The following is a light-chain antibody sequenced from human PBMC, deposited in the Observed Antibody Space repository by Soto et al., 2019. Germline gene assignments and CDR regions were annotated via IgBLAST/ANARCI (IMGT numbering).Light chain of an antibody. CDR1: NIGSTS. V-gene: IGLV3-21*02. CDR2: DDN. CDR3: QVWNISTDHYV. Sequence: SYELTQPPSVSVAPGQTARMTWGGNNIGSTSVHWYKQSPGQAPVLVVYDDNDRPSGIPERFSGFNSENTATLTITRVEAGDEADYYCQVWNISTDHYVFGTGTKVTVL. J-gene: IGLJ1*01.